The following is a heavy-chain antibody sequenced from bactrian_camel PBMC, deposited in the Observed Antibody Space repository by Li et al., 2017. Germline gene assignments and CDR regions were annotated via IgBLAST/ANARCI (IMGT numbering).Heavy chain of an antibody. J-gene: IGHJ4*01. Sequence: QLVESGGGSVQAGGSLRLSCVASASIYNSYCMGFFRQAPDREREGVAVVNSDDSISYRDTVEGRFIISKDNAKNTLYLQMNNLRPEDTAMYYCVADMEYCGVSEYKWTYWGQGTQVTV. CDR2: VNSDDSI. D-gene: IGHD3*01. CDR1: ASIYNSYC. V-gene: IGHV3S53*01. CDR3: VADMEYCGVSEYKWTY.